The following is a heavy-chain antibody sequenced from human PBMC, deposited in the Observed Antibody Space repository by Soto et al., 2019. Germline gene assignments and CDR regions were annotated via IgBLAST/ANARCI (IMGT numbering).Heavy chain of an antibody. CDR1: GFTFSRYW. Sequence: GGSLRLSCAASGFTFSRYWMHWVRQAPGKGLVWVSRINSDGSNTIYANSVKGRFTISRDNAKNTLYLQMNSLRAEDTAVYYCARGYSDSYSYTLPWGQGTPVTVSS. CDR2: INSDGSNT. D-gene: IGHD3-16*01. CDR3: ARGYSDSYSYTLP. J-gene: IGHJ4*02. V-gene: IGHV3-74*01.